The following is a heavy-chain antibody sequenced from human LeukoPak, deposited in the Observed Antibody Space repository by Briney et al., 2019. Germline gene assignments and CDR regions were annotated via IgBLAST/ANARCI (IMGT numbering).Heavy chain of an antibody. Sequence: GGSLRLSCTASGFSFSGHWMHWARQLPGKGLVWVSRISPTGSTTSYADSVKGRFTVSRDNSKNTLYLQMNSLRAEGTAVYYCARGESFDYWGQGTLVTVSS. J-gene: IGHJ4*02. V-gene: IGHV3-74*01. CDR2: ISPTGSTT. D-gene: IGHD1-26*01. CDR3: ARGESFDY. CDR1: GFSFSGHW.